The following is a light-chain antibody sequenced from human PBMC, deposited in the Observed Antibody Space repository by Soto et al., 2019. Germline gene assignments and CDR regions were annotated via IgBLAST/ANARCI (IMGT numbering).Light chain of an antibody. CDR1: SNGVGGYKY. CDR2: EVT. Sequence: QSALTQPPSASGSPGQSVTISCTGTSNGVGGYKYVSWYQQHPGKAPKLMIYEVTQRPSGVPDRFSGSKSGNTASLTVSGLQAEDEADYYYSSYAGSNNLLFGGGTKLTVL. J-gene: IGLJ2*01. CDR3: SSYAGSNNLL. V-gene: IGLV2-8*01.